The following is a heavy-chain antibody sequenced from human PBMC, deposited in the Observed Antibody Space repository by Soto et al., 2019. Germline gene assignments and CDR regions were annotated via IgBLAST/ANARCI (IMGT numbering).Heavy chain of an antibody. CDR1: GGSFSGYY. CDR3: ARVGGYDFWSGPFDY. Sequence: SETLSLTCAVYGGSFSGYYWSWIRQPPGKGLEWIGEINHSGSTNYNPSLKSRVTISVDTSKNQFSLKLSSVTAADTAVYYCARVGGYDFWSGPFDYWGQGTLVPVSS. J-gene: IGHJ4*02. CDR2: INHSGST. D-gene: IGHD3-3*01. V-gene: IGHV4-34*01.